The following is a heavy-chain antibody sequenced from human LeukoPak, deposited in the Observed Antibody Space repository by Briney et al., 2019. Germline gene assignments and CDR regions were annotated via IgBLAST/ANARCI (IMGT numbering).Heavy chain of an antibody. J-gene: IGHJ4*02. D-gene: IGHD3-16*02. V-gene: IGHV3-64D*06. CDR1: GFTFSSYA. CDR2: ISSNGSST. Sequence: PGGSLRLSCSASGFTFSSYAMHWVRQAPGKGLEYVSAISSNGSSTYYADSVKGRFTISRDNSKNTLYLQMSSLSAEDTAVYYCVKEVIAWGSAFDYWGQGTLVTVSS. CDR3: VKEVIAWGSAFDY.